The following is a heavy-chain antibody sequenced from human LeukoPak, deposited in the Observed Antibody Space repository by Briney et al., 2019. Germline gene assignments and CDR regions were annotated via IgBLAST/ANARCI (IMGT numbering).Heavy chain of an antibody. D-gene: IGHD6-13*01. CDR1: GFTFSSYS. V-gene: IGHV3-48*01. J-gene: IGHJ6*02. CDR2: ISSSSSTI. Sequence: GGSLRLSCAASGFTFSSYSRNWVRQAPGKGLEWVSYISSSSSTIYYAASVKGRFTISRDNAKNSLYLQMNSLRAEDTAVYYCARDYPYSSSWYKQTDYYYGMDVWGQGTTVTVSS. CDR3: ARDYPYSSSWYKQTDYYYGMDV.